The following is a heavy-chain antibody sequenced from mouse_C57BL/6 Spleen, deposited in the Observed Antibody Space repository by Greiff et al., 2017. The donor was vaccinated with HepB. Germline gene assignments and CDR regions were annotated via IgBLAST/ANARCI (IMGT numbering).Heavy chain of an antibody. CDR2: ISDGGSYT. Sequence: EVQWVESGGGLVKPGGSLKLSCAASGFTFSSYAMSWVRQTPEKRLEWVATISDGGSYTYYPDNVKGRFTISRDNAKNNLYLQMSHLKSEDTAMYYCARDQTGTGYYFDYWGQGTTLTVSS. CDR3: ARDQTGTGYYFDY. J-gene: IGHJ2*01. D-gene: IGHD4-1*01. V-gene: IGHV5-4*01. CDR1: GFTFSSYA.